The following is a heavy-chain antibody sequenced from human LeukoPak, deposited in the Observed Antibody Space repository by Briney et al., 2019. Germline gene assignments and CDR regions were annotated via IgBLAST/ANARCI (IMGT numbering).Heavy chain of an antibody. V-gene: IGHV4-59*01. Sequence: SETLSLTCAVSGGSISSYYWSWIRQPPGKGLEWIGYIYYSGSTNYSPSLKSRVTISVDTSKNQFSLKLSSVTAADTAVYYCARGAPTDAFDIWGQGTMVTVSS. J-gene: IGHJ3*02. CDR3: ARGAPTDAFDI. CDR1: GGSISSYY. CDR2: IYYSGST.